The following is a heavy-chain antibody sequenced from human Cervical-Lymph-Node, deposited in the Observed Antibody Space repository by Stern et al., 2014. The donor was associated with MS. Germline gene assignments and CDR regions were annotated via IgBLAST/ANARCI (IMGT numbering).Heavy chain of an antibody. V-gene: IGHV2-5*02. J-gene: IGHJ2*01. Sequence: QVTLKESGPTLVKPTQTLTLTCTFSGFALPTSGAGVGWIRQPPGKALEWLGLVDWDDDSRYSPSLKSRLTITQDISKNQVVLTMTNMDPVDTATYYCAHTYNQLNFWYFDLWGRGTLVTVSS. D-gene: IGHD5-24*01. CDR3: AHTYNQLNFWYFDL. CDR2: VDWDDDS. CDR1: GFALPTSGAG.